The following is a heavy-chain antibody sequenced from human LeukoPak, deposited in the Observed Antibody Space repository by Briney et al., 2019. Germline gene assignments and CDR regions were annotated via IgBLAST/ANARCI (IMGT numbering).Heavy chain of an antibody. D-gene: IGHD1-26*01. CDR3: AKMKGHPLPKYYMDV. J-gene: IGHJ6*01. CDR1: GFTFSSYA. V-gene: IGHV3-23*01. Sequence: GGSLRLSCAASGFTFSSYALNWVRQAPGKGLEWVSGISGSGGSTYYADSVKGRFTISRDNSKSTLYLEMNSLRAEDTAIYYCAKMKGHPLPKYYMDVWGQGTTVTVSS. CDR2: ISGSGGST.